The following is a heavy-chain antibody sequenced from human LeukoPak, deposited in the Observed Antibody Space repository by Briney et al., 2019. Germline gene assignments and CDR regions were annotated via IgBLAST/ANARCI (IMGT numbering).Heavy chain of an antibody. D-gene: IGHD3-22*01. CDR2: IRYDGSNK. J-gene: IGHJ4*02. CDR1: GFTFSSYG. V-gene: IGHV3-30*02. CDR3: ARVTYDDDGHGGHLDY. Sequence: PGGSLRLSCAASGFTFSSYGMHWVRQAPGKGLEWVTFIRYDGSNKYYADSVKGRFTISRDNSKSTLYLQMNSLRAEDTALYYCARVTYDDDGHGGHLDYWGQGTLVTVSS.